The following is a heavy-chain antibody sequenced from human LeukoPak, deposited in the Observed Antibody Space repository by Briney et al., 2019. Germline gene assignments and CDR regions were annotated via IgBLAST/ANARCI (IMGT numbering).Heavy chain of an antibody. CDR3: ARDRNGSGSY. Sequence: ASVKVSCKASGYTFTGYYMHWVRQAPGQGLEWMGWINPNSGGTNYAQKFQGRVTMTRDTSISTAYMELRRLRSDDTAVYYCARDRNGSGSYWGQGTLVTVSS. D-gene: IGHD3-10*01. CDR2: INPNSGGT. J-gene: IGHJ4*02. CDR1: GYTFTGYY. V-gene: IGHV1-2*02.